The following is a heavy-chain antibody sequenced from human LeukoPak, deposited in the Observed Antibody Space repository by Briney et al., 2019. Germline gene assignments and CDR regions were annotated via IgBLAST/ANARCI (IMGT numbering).Heavy chain of an antibody. V-gene: IGHV4-4*08. CDR2: IYTSGST. CDR3: ARASYDFWSGYYPYYFDY. D-gene: IGHD3-3*01. J-gene: IGHJ4*02. Sequence: PSETLSLTCTVSGGSISSYYWSWIRQPPGKGLEWIGRIYTSGSTNYNPSLKSRVTISVDTSKNQFSLKLSSVTAADTAVYYCARASYDFWSGYYPYYFDYWGQGTLVTVSS. CDR1: GGSISSYY.